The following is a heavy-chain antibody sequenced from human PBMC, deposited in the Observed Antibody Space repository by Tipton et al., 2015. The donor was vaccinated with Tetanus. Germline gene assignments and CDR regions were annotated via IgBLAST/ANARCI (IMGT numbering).Heavy chain of an antibody. CDR2: IPFDGRNE. V-gene: IGHV3-30*03. D-gene: IGHD3-16*02. CDR1: GFRFSYSG. CDR3: ARDYPDFDY. Sequence: SLRLSCATSGFRFSYSGMHWVRQAPGKGLEWVAVIPFDGRNERYADSVKGRFTISRDNSKNTLYLQMSNLRAEDTAVYYCARDYPDFDYWGQGTLVTVSS. J-gene: IGHJ4*02.